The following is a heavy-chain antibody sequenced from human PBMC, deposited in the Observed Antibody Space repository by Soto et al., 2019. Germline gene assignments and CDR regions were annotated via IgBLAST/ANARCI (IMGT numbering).Heavy chain of an antibody. CDR1: GYTFTSYD. CDR2: MNPNSGST. CDR3: AAHVGFHPSGYSSGGEDDY. V-gene: IGHV1-8*01. Sequence: QVQLVQSGAEVKKPGASVKVSCKASGYTFTSYDINWVRQATGQGLDWMGWMNPNSGSTGYAQKFQGRVTMTRNNSIITSYMELSSLRSEDTAVYYCAAHVGFHPSGYSSGGEDDYWGQGTLVTVSS. J-gene: IGHJ4*02. D-gene: IGHD6-19*01.